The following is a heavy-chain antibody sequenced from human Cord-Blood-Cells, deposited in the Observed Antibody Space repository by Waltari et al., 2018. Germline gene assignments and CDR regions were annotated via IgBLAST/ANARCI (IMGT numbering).Heavy chain of an antibody. V-gene: IGHV1-24*01. J-gene: IGHJ4*02. CDR3: ATAYYYGSGSYYNFDY. D-gene: IGHD3-10*01. Sequence: QVQLVQSGAEVTKPGASVKVSCKVSGYTLTELSMHWVRQAPGKGLEWMGGFDPEDGETIYAQKFQGRVTMTEDTSTDTAYMELSSLRSEDTAVYYCATAYYYGSGSYYNFDYWGQGTLVTVSS. CDR2: FDPEDGET. CDR1: GYTLTELS.